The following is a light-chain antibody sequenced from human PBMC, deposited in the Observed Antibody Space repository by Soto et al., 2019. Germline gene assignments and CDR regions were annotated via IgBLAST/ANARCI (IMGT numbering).Light chain of an antibody. J-gene: IGKJ5*01. CDR2: AAS. CDR3: QQSYSTPIT. CDR1: QSISSY. Sequence: IQMTQSPSSLSASVGDRVTITCRASQSISSYLNWYQQKPGEAPKLLIYAASSLKSGVPSRFSGSGSGTDFTLTISSLQPEDFATYYCQQSYSTPITFGQGTRLEIK. V-gene: IGKV1-39*01.